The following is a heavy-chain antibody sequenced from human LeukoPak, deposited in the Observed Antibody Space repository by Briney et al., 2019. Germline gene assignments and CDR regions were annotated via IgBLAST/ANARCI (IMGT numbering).Heavy chain of an antibody. D-gene: IGHD3-9*01. Sequence: ASVKVSCKASGYTFTSYDINWVRQATGKGLEWMGWMNPNSGNTGYAQKFQGRVTITRNTSISTAYLQWSSLKASDTAMYYCARLVYDILTGRTSWHFDYWGQGTLVTVSS. V-gene: IGHV1-8*03. CDR2: MNPNSGNT. CDR1: GYTFTSYD. J-gene: IGHJ4*02. CDR3: ARLVYDILTGRTSWHFDY.